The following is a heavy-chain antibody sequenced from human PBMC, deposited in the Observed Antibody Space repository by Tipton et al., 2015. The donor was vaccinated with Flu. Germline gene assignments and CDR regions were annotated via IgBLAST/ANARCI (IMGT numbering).Heavy chain of an antibody. Sequence: SLRLSCAASGFTFDDYAMHWVRQAPGKGLEWVSGISWNSGSIGYADSVKGRFTISRDNAKNSLYLQMNSLRAEDTALYYCAKDADSSGSGYFDLWGRGTLVTVSS. CDR1: GFTFDDYA. D-gene: IGHD3-22*01. J-gene: IGHJ2*01. CDR2: ISWNSGSI. CDR3: AKDADSSGSGYFDL. V-gene: IGHV3-9*01.